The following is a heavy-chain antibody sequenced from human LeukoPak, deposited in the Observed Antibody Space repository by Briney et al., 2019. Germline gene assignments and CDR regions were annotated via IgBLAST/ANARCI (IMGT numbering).Heavy chain of an antibody. J-gene: IGHJ6*03. Sequence: SETLSLTCTVSGGSISSSNYYWGWIRQPPGKGLEWIGSIHYSGSTYYNPSLKSRVTISVDTSKNQFSLKLSSVTAADTAVYYCARVGIPYYMDVWGKGTTVTVSS. CDR1: GGSISSSNYY. CDR3: ARVGIPYYMDV. V-gene: IGHV4-39*07. CDR2: IHYSGST.